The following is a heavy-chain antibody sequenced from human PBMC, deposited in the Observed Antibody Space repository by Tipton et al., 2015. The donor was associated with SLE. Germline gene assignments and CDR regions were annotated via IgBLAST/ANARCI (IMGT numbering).Heavy chain of an antibody. Sequence: TLSLTCTVSGGSLSSHSWSWIRQSPGKRLQWIGNIYYSGSTNSNPPLKSRVSMSVDRPNNQFSLKLTSVTDADTAIYYCARNKATPDYWGQGTLVTVSS. V-gene: IGHV4-59*11. CDR2: IYYSGST. CDR3: ARNKATPDY. CDR1: GGSLSSHS. J-gene: IGHJ4*02. D-gene: IGHD4-23*01.